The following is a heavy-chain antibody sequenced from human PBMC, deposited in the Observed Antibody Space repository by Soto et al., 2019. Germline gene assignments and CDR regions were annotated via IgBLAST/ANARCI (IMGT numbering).Heavy chain of an antibody. V-gene: IGHV4-34*01. CDR3: ARRGGGDIVVVPAAYYYYYMDV. CDR1: GGSFSGYY. CDR2: INHSGST. J-gene: IGHJ6*03. Sequence: QVQLQQWGAGLLKPSETLSLTCAVYGGSFSGYYWSWIRQPPGKGLEWIGEINHSGSTNYNPSLKSRVTISVGTSKTQFSLKLSSVTAADTAVYYCARRGGGDIVVVPAAYYYYYMDVWGKGTTVTVSS. D-gene: IGHD2-2*01.